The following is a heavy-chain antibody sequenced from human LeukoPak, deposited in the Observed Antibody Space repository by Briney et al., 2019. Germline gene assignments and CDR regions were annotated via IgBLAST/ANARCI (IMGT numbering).Heavy chain of an antibody. D-gene: IGHD3-22*01. CDR2: ISRSSSYI. CDR3: ARGLLLLY. J-gene: IGHJ4*02. CDR1: GFTFSSYS. Sequence: GGSLRLSCAASGFTFSSYSMNWVRQAPGKGLEWVSSISRSSSYIYYADSVKGRFTISRDNAKNSLYLQMNSLRAEDTAVYYCARGLLLLYGGQGTLVTVSS. V-gene: IGHV3-21*01.